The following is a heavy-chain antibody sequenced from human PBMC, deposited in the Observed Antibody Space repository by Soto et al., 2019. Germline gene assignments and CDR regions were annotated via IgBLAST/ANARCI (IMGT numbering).Heavy chain of an antibody. CDR3: ARGGGVDYYYYYGMEV. Sequence: SVKVSCKASGGTFSSYAISWVRQAPGQGLEWMGGIIPIFGTANYAQKFQGRVTITADESTSTAYMELSSLRSEDTAVYYCARGGGVDYYYYYGMEVWGQGTTVTVSS. CDR2: IIPIFGTA. V-gene: IGHV1-69*13. J-gene: IGHJ6*02. D-gene: IGHD2-21*01. CDR1: GGTFSSYA.